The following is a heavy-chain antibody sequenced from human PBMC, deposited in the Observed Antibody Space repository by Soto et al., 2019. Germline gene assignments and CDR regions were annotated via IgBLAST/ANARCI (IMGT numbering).Heavy chain of an antibody. D-gene: IGHD7-27*01. CDR2: IYYNGNT. CDR1: GASISNHN. V-gene: IGHV4-59*11. CDR3: TRANWYSEY. Sequence: QVQLQESGPGLVKPSETLSLTSSVSGASISNHNWSWIRQPPGKGLEWIGYIYYNGNTNYNPSLKSRVTMSVDTSRNQISLKLTTVTAADTAVYYCTRANWYSEYWGQGTLVTVSS. J-gene: IGHJ4*02.